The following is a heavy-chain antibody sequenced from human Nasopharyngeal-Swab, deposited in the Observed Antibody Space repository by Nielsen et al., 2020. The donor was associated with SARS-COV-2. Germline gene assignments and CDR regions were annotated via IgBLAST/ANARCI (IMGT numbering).Heavy chain of an antibody. Sequence: GESLKISCAASGFTFNYYSMNWVRQAPGRGLEWVSHIRSTSSPKYYADSVEGRFTISRDNAKNSLYLQMNGLRVEDTALYYCAKDYAMVAYFYYGLDVWGQGTTVTVSS. CDR1: GFTFNYYS. J-gene: IGHJ6*02. V-gene: IGHV3-48*04. D-gene: IGHD5-18*01. CDR3: AKDYAMVAYFYYGLDV. CDR2: IRSTSSPK.